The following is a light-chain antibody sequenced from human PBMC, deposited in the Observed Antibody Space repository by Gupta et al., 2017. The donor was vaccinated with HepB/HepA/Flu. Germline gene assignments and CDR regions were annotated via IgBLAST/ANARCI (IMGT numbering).Light chain of an antibody. CDR2: DVS. Sequence: QSALTQPASVSGSPGQSLTLPCTGTSSDIGAYNYVSWYQLHPGKAPKLMIYDVSNRPSGVSNRFSGSKSGNAASLTISGLQAEDEAGYYCSSYTCSTTLVFGGGTKLTVL. CDR1: SSDIGAYNY. V-gene: IGLV2-14*03. CDR3: SSYTCSTTLV. J-gene: IGLJ2*01.